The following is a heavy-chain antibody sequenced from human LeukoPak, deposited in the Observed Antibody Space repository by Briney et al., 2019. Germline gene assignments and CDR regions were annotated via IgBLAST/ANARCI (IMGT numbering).Heavy chain of an antibody. J-gene: IGHJ5*02. CDR1: GFSLSTSGVG. CDR2: IYWDDDK. CDR3: AHRDYDILTGYYKNNWFDP. D-gene: IGHD3-9*01. V-gene: IGHV2-5*02. Sequence: PGPTLVNPTQTLTLTCTFSGFSLSTSGVGVGWIRQPPGKALEWLALIYWDDDKRYSPSLKSRLTITKDTSKNQVVLTMTNMDPVDTATYYCAHRDYDILTGYYKNNWFDPWGQGTLVTVSS.